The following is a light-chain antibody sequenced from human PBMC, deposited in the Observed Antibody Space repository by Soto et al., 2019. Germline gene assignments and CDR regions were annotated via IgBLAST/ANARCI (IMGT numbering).Light chain of an antibody. CDR2: SAS. Sequence: EVVMTQSPATLSVSPGEIATLSCRASQFVSTNLAWYQQKPGQAPRLLIYSASTRATGIPARFSGSGSGTEFTLTISSLQSEDSAVYDCQQFNNWPPLTFGGGTKVEIK. CDR3: QQFNNWPPLT. J-gene: IGKJ4*01. CDR1: QFVSTN. V-gene: IGKV3-15*01.